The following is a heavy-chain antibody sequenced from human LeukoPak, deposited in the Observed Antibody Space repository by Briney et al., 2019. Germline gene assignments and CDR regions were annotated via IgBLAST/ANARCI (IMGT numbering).Heavy chain of an antibody. CDR1: GYTFTSYY. CDR3: ARVARGSYYGGYYYYMDV. J-gene: IGHJ6*03. V-gene: IGHV1-46*01. D-gene: IGHD1-26*01. CDR2: INPSGGST. Sequence: RASVKVSCKASGYTFTSYYMHWVRQAPGQGLEWMGIINPSGGSTSYAQKFQGRVTMTRDMSTSTVYMELSSLRSEDTAVYYCARVARGSYYGGYYYYMDVWGKGTTVTVSS.